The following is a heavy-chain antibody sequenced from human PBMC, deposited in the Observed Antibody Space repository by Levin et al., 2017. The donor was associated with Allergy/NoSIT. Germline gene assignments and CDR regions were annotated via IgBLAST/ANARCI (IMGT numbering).Heavy chain of an antibody. Sequence: GGSLRLSCAASGFTFSSYAMSWVRQAPGKGLEWVSAISGSGGSTYYADSVKGRFTISRDNSKNTLYLQMNSLRAEDTAVYYCALIPYYYDSSGYTPGDWGQGTLVTVSS. CDR1: GFTFSSYA. CDR2: ISGSGGST. D-gene: IGHD3-22*01. CDR3: ALIPYYYDSSGYTPGD. V-gene: IGHV3-23*01. J-gene: IGHJ4*02.